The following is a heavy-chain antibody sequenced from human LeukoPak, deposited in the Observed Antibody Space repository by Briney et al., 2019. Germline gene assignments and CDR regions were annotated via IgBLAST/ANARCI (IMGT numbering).Heavy chain of an antibody. CDR2: IKEDGSEK. Sequence: PGGSLRLSCAASGITFSRSWMSWVRQAPGKGLEWVAFIKEDGSEKYYVDSVKGRFTISRDNAENSLYLQMNSLRAEDTAVYYCARDRGGRTGLDDWGQATLVTVCS. CDR1: GITFSRSW. V-gene: IGHV3-7*04. J-gene: IGHJ4*02. D-gene: IGHD2-15*01. CDR3: ARDRGGRTGLDD.